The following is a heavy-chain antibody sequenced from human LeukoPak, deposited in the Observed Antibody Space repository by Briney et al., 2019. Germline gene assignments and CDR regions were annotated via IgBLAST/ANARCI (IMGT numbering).Heavy chain of an antibody. CDR2: IYYSGST. Sequence: SETLSLTCTVSGGSISSSSYYWGWIRQPPGKGLEWIGSIYYSGSTYYNPSLKSRVTISVDTSKNQFSLKLSSVTAADTAVYYCARDYGDYQFDYWGQGILVTVSS. CDR1: GGSISSSSYY. D-gene: IGHD4-17*01. J-gene: IGHJ4*02. CDR3: ARDYGDYQFDY. V-gene: IGHV4-39*02.